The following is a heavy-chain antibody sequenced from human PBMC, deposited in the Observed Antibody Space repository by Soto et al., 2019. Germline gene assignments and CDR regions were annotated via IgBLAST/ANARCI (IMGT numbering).Heavy chain of an antibody. J-gene: IGHJ2*01. Sequence: SETLSLTCTVSGGSISSYYWSWIRQPPGKGLEWIGYIYYSGSTNYNPSLKSRVTISVDTSKNQFSLKLSSVTAADTAVYYCARDIKAAAGNWYFDLWAVAPWSPSPQ. D-gene: IGHD6-13*01. CDR2: IYYSGST. V-gene: IGHV4-59*01. CDR3: ARDIKAAAGNWYFDL. CDR1: GGSISSYY.